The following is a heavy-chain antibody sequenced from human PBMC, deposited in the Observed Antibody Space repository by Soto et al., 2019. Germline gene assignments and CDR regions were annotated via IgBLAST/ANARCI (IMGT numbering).Heavy chain of an antibody. CDR2: ISWDGGST. J-gene: IGHJ6*02. V-gene: IGHV3-43*01. CDR1: GFTFDDYT. Sequence: VGSLRLSCAASGFTFDDYTMHWVRQAPGKGLEWVSLISWDGGSTYYADSVKGRFTISRDNSKNSLYLQMNSLRTEDTALYYCAKDLRSSSWGYGMDVWGQGTTVTVSS. CDR3: AKDLRSSSWGYGMDV. D-gene: IGHD6-6*01.